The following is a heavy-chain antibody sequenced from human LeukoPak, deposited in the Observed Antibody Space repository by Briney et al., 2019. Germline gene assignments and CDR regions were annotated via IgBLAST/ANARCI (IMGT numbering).Heavy chain of an antibody. Sequence: ASVKVSCKASGGTFSSYAISWVRQAPGQGLEWMGIINPSGGSTSYAQKFQGRVTMTRDTSTSTVYMELSSLRSEGTAVYYCARVLLGYSYDYWGQGTLVTVSS. CDR2: INPSGGST. V-gene: IGHV1-46*01. CDR1: GGTFSSYA. CDR3: ARVLLGYSYDY. D-gene: IGHD5-18*01. J-gene: IGHJ4*02.